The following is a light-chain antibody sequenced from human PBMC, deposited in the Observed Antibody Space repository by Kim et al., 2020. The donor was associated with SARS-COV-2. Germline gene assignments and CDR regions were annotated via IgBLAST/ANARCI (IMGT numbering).Light chain of an antibody. V-gene: IGLV2-8*01. CDR2: DVS. CDR1: SSDVGGYNY. Sequence: PGQSVTISCTGTSSDVGGYNYVSWYQQHPGKAPKLMIYDVSKRPSGVPDRFSGSKSGNTASLTVSGLQADDEADYYCSSYAGSNNRVFGTGTKVTVL. CDR3: SSYAGSNNRV. J-gene: IGLJ1*01.